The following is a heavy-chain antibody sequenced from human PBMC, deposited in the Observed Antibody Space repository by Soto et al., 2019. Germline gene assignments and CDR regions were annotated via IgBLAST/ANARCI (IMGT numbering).Heavy chain of an antibody. CDR1: GGSISSGDYY. V-gene: IGHV4-30-4*01. Sequence: QVQLQESGPGLVKPSQTLSLTCTVSGGSISSGDYYWSWIRQPPGKGLEWIGYIYYSGSTYYNPSLKSRVTISVDTSKNQFSLKLSSVTAADTAVYYCVREPAYSSSWEYYFDYWGQGTLVTVSS. CDR2: IYYSGST. J-gene: IGHJ4*02. CDR3: VREPAYSSSWEYYFDY. D-gene: IGHD6-13*01.